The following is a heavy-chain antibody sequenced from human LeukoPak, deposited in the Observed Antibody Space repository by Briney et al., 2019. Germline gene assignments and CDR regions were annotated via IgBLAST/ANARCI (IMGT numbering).Heavy chain of an antibody. CDR1: GGSISTYY. CDR2: IYYSGST. D-gene: IGHD4-23*01. J-gene: IGHJ4*02. V-gene: IGHV4-59*08. Sequence: PSETLSLTCTVSGGSISTYYWSWIPQPPGKGLEWIGYIYYSGSTNYNPSLKSRVTISVDTSKNQFSVKLTSVTAADTAVYYCARIGGNDYWGQGTLVTVSS. CDR3: ARIGGNDY.